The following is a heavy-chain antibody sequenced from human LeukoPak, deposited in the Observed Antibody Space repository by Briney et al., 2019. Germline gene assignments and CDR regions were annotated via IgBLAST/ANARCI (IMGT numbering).Heavy chain of an antibody. CDR2: IWYDGINK. CDR3: AKCSGGNSDYFDY. Sequence: GGSLRLSCAASGFTFSSYGMHWVRQAPGKGLEWVAVIWYDGINKYYADSVKGRFIISRDNSKNTLYLQMNSLRAEDTAVFYCAKCSGGNSDYFDYWGQGTLVTVSS. J-gene: IGHJ4*02. V-gene: IGHV3-33*06. D-gene: IGHD4-23*01. CDR1: GFTFSSYG.